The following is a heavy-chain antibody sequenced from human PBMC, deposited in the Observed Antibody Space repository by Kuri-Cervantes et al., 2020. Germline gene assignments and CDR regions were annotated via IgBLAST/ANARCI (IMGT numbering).Heavy chain of an antibody. CDR3: ARVGTYGDYVGV. CDR1: GFTFSDYY. J-gene: IGHJ4*02. Sequence: GESLKISCAASGFTFSDYYMSWIRQAPGKGLEWVSYISSSGSTIYYADSVKGRFTISRDNAKNSLYLQMNSLRAEDTAVYYCARVGTYGDYVGVWGQGTLDTVSS. CDR2: ISSSGSTI. D-gene: IGHD4-17*01. V-gene: IGHV3-11*04.